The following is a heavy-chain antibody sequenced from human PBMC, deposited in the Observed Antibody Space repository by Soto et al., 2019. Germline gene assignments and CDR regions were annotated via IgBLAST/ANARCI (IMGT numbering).Heavy chain of an antibody. D-gene: IGHD6-13*01. CDR3: AKDMGSSWFYFDY. CDR2: ISGSGGST. J-gene: IGHJ4*02. V-gene: IGHV3-23*01. Sequence: GGSLRLSCAASGFTFSSYAMSWVRQAPGKGLEWVSAISGSGGSTYYAYSVKGRFTISRDNSKNTLYLQMNSLRAEDTAVYYCAKDMGSSWFYFDYWGQGTLVTVSS. CDR1: GFTFSSYA.